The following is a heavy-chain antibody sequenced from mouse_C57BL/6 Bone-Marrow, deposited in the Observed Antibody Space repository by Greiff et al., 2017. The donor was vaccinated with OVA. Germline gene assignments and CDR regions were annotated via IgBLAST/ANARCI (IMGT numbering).Heavy chain of an antibody. Sequence: EVKLVESGGGLVKPGGSLKLSCAASGFTFSSYAMSWVRQTPEKRLEWVATISDGGSYTYYPDNVKGRFTISRDNAKNNLYLQMSHLKSEDTAMCYCARAYYGSFWDFDVWGTGTTVTVSS. J-gene: IGHJ1*03. CDR3: ARAYYGSFWDFDV. V-gene: IGHV5-4*03. D-gene: IGHD1-1*01. CDR1: GFTFSSYA. CDR2: ISDGGSYT.